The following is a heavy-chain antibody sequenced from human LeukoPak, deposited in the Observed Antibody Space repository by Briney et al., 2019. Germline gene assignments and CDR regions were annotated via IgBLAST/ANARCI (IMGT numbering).Heavy chain of an antibody. CDR3: AKDNPRVVGDTATFDP. CDR1: GYTFSSYA. V-gene: IGHV1-18*01. J-gene: IGHJ5*02. CDR2: MSTSNGNT. D-gene: IGHD1-26*01. Sequence: GASVKVSCKASGYTFSSYAIGWVRQAPGQGLEWMGWMSTSNGNTNYAQKLQGRVTMTTDTSTSTAYMELRSLRSDDTAVYYCAKDNPRVVGDTATFDPWGQGTLVTVSS.